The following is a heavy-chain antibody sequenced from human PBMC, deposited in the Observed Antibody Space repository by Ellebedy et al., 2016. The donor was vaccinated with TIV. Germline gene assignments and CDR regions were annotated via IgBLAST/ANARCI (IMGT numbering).Heavy chain of an antibody. CDR2: ISSSSSYI. V-gene: IGHV3-21*01. J-gene: IGHJ3*02. Sequence: GESLKISCAASGFTFSSYSMNWVRQAPGKGLEWVSSISSSSSYIYYADSVKGRFTISRDNAKNSLYLQMNSLRAEDTAVYYCATGKVLAAFDIWGQGTMVTVSS. CDR3: ATGKVLAAFDI. CDR1: GFTFSSYS.